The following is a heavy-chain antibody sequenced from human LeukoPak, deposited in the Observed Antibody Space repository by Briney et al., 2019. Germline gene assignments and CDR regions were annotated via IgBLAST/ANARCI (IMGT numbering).Heavy chain of an antibody. CDR3: ATGGRYYYYYGMDV. Sequence: GASVKVSCKTSGGTFSSCAITWVRQAPGQGLEWMGGIIPIFGTANYAQKFQDRVTITADESTSMAYMELSSLRSEDTAVYYCATGGRYYYYYGMDVWGKGTTVTVSS. D-gene: IGHD5-12*01. CDR1: GGTFSSCA. J-gene: IGHJ6*04. V-gene: IGHV1-69*13. CDR2: IIPIFGTA.